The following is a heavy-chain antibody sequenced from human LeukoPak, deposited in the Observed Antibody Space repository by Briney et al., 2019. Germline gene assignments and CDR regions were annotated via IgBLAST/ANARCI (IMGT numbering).Heavy chain of an antibody. Sequence: GESLKISCKGSGYTFTNYWIGWVRQMPGKGLEWMGIIYPGDSDTKYSPSFQGQVTISADKSITTAYLQWSSLEASDTAMYYCARVPIAAADPNLQDLGQGPLGTVSS. CDR3: ARVPIAAADPNLQD. V-gene: IGHV5-51*01. CDR1: GYTFTNYW. D-gene: IGHD6-13*01. J-gene: IGHJ1*01. CDR2: IYPGDSDT.